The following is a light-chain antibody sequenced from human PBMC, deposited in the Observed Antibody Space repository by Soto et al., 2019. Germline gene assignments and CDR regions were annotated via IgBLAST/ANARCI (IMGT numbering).Light chain of an antibody. V-gene: IGKV3-15*01. Sequence: EIVMTQSPATLSVSPGERATLSCRANQSVSSNLAWYQQKPGQAPRLLIYGASTRATGIPARFSGSGSGTEFTLTSSSLQSEDVSVYDCQHYNNWPPPLTFGGGTKVEIK. CDR1: QSVSSN. CDR2: GAS. J-gene: IGKJ4*01. CDR3: QHYNNWPPPLT.